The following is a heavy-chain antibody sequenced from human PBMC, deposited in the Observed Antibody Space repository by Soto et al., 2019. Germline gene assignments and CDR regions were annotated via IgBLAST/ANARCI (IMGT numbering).Heavy chain of an antibody. CDR2: IYYSGTH. Sequence: SETLSLTCYVSGGSINNYYLSWVRQPPGKGLEWIGYIYYSGTHNYNPSLESRLTISVDTSKNQFSLSLSSVTAADTAVYYCARVQMATLYFDHWGQGTLVTVYS. D-gene: IGHD5-12*01. V-gene: IGHV4-59*01. CDR1: GGSINNYY. CDR3: ARVQMATLYFDH. J-gene: IGHJ4*02.